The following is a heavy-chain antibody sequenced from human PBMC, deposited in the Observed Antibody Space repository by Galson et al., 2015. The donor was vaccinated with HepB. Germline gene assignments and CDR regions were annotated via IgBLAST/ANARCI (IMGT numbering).Heavy chain of an antibody. CDR3: ARTDAFVFCTGSSPFDS. J-gene: IGHJ5*01. D-gene: IGHD3-10*02. V-gene: IGHV4-31*03. CDR2: IYYSGTT. Sequence: TLSLTCTVSGGSVGTGGYHWTWIRQHPGKGLEWIGYIYYSGTTSYNPSLKSRVTISADTSKNQFSLKLTSVTAADTAVYYCARTDAFVFCTGSSPFDSWGQGTLVTVSS. CDR1: GGSVGTGGYH.